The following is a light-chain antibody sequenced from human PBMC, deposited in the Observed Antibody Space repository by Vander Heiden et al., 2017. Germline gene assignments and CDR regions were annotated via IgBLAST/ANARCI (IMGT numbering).Light chain of an antibody. CDR3: QQDNSYPWT. CDR1: QSISSL. J-gene: IGKJ1*01. V-gene: IGKV1-5*03. CDR2: KAS. Sequence: DIQTTPSPSTLSASVVNRATSTGRASQSISSLLAWYQQKPGKAPKLLIYKASSLESGVPSRFSGSGSGTEFTLTISSLQPDDFATYYCQQDNSYPWTFGQGTKVEIK.